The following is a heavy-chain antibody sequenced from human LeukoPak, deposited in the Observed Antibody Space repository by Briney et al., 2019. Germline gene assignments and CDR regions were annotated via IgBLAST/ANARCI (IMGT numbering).Heavy chain of an antibody. V-gene: IGHV3-33*01. J-gene: IGHJ4*02. CDR2: IWYDGGNK. CDR1: GFVFSSYG. D-gene: IGHD1-14*01. Sequence: PGGSLRLSCAASGFVFSSYGIHWARQAPGKGLERVAAIWYDGGNKYYADSVRGRFTISRDNSKNTVYLQMNSLRVEDTAVYYCVRNQGAGISYFDFWGQGTQVTVSS. CDR3: VRNQGAGISYFDF.